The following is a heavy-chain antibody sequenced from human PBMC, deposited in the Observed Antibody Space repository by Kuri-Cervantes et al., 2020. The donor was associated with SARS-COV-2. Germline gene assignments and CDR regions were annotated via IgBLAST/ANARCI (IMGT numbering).Heavy chain of an antibody. J-gene: IGHJ6*02. V-gene: IGHV4-34*01. Sequence: ESLKISCAVYGGSFSGYYWSWIRQSPGKGLEWIGEINHSGSTNYNPSLKSRVTISVDTSKNQFSLKLSSVTAADTAVYYCARGRVYARRIYYYYYGMDVWGQGTTVTVSS. CDR2: INHSGST. D-gene: IGHD3-16*01. CDR3: ARGRVYARRIYYYYYGMDV. CDR1: GGSFSGYY.